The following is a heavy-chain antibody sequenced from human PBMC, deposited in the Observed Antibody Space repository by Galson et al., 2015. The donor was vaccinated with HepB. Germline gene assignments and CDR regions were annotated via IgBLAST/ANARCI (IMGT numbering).Heavy chain of an antibody. V-gene: IGHV3-64D*06. Sequence: SLRLSCAASGLTFRSYAMHWVGKAPGKGLDYVSATSSNGGGTDYAHSVKRRFTISRDNSKNTLYLQMSSLRAEDTAVYYCVNSPGSAPLRNWFDPWGQGTLVTVSS. CDR1: GLTFRSYA. J-gene: IGHJ5*02. CDR3: VNSPGSAPLRNWFDP. CDR2: TSSNGGGT. D-gene: IGHD3-16*01.